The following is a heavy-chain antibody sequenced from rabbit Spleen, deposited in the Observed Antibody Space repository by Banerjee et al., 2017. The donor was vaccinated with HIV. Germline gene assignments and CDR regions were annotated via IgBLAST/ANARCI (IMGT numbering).Heavy chain of an antibody. D-gene: IGHD1-1*01. CDR2: IDTGSSTFT. CDR1: GVSFSGNSY. CDR3: TRDKRGVDGSGYGNYDL. J-gene: IGHJ3*01. Sequence: QSLEESGGDLVKPGASLTLTCIASGVSFSGNSYICWVRQAPGKGLEWIVCIDTGSSTFTYFASWAKGRFTISKTSSTTVTLQMTSLTAADTATYFCTRDKRGVDGSGYGNYDLWGQGTLVTVS. V-gene: IGHV1S40*01.